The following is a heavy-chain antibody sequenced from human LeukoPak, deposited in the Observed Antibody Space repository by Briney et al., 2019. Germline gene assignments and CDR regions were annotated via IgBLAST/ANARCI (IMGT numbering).Heavy chain of an antibody. D-gene: IGHD3-3*01. CDR3: ARDQGFSYYYYYMDV. Sequence: GGSLRLSCAASGFTFSSYSMMWVRQAPGKGLEWVANINQDGSEKYYVDSVKGRLTISRDNAKNSLYLQMNSLRAEDTAVYYCARDQGFSYYYYYMDVWGKGTTVTVSS. V-gene: IGHV3-7*01. CDR1: GFTFSSYS. CDR2: INQDGSEK. J-gene: IGHJ6*03.